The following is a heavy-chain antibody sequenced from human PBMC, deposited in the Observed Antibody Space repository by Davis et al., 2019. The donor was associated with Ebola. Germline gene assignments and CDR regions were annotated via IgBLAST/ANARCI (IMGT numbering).Heavy chain of an antibody. Sequence: ASVKVSCKASGYTFTGYYMHWVRQAPGQGLEWMGWINPNSGGTNYEQKFQGWVTMTRDTSISTAYMELSRLRSDDTAVYYCAREIHDYGENYYGMDVWGQGTTVTVSS. CDR2: INPNSGGT. CDR1: GYTFTGYY. CDR3: AREIHDYGENYYGMDV. J-gene: IGHJ6*02. D-gene: IGHD4-17*01. V-gene: IGHV1-2*04.